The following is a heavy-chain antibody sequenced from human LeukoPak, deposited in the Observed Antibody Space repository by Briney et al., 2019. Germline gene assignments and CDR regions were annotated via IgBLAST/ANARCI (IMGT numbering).Heavy chain of an antibody. CDR2: MNPNSGNT. V-gene: IGHV1-8*01. J-gene: IGHJ6*03. CDR3: ARGPGGIYYYYYYMDV. CDR1: GYTFTSYD. D-gene: IGHD1-14*01. Sequence: ASVKVSFKASGYTFTSYDINWVRQATGQGLEWMGWMNPNSGNTGYAQKFQGRVTMTRNTSISTAYMELSSLRSEDTAVYYCARGPGGIYYYYYYMDVWGKGTTVTISS.